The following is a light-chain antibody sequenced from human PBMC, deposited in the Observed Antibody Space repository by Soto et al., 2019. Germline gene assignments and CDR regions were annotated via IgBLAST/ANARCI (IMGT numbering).Light chain of an antibody. Sequence: EIVLTQSPGTLSLSPGERATLSCRASQSVSSSYLAWYQQKPGQAPRLLIYGASSRAAGIPDRFSGSESGTDFTLNISRLEPEDFAVYHCQQYGSSQYTFGQGTKLEI. J-gene: IGKJ2*01. V-gene: IGKV3-20*01. CDR2: GAS. CDR1: QSVSSSY. CDR3: QQYGSSQYT.